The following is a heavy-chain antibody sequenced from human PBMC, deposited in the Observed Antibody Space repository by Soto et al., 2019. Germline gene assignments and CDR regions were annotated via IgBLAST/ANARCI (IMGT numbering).Heavy chain of an antibody. V-gene: IGHV4-4*07. D-gene: IGHD5-12*01. CDR1: GGSISGHS. CDR3: VRGRSFSVYDF. CDR2: IYPSGST. J-gene: IGHJ4*02. Sequence: SETLSLTCTVSGGSISGHSWTWIRQPAGRGLEWIGHIYPSGSTSYNPSLRGRVTMSLDTSKNQIFLNLTSVTAADTAVFYCVRGRSFSVYDFWGPGTLVTVPQ.